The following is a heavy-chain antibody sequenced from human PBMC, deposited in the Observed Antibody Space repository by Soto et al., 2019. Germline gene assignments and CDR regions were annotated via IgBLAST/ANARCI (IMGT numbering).Heavy chain of an antibody. Sequence: PGGSLRLSCAASGFTFSSYAMSWVRQAPGKGLEWVSAISGSGGSTYYADSVKGRFTISRDNSKNTLYLQMNSLRAEDTGVYYCAKDPGDYVAFDIWGQGTMVTVSS. J-gene: IGHJ3*02. CDR2: ISGSGGST. CDR3: AKDPGDYVAFDI. D-gene: IGHD4-17*01. V-gene: IGHV3-23*01. CDR1: GFTFSSYA.